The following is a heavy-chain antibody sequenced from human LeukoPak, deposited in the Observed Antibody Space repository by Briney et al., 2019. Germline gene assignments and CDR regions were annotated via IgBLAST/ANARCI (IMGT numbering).Heavy chain of an antibody. Sequence: GGSLRLSCAASGFNFNLYWMSWVRQAPGKGLEWVANINQDGSEKYYVDSVKGRFTISRDNAKNSLYLQMNSLRAEDTAVYYCARFYCSSTSCFNDYWGQGTLVTVSS. V-gene: IGHV3-7*01. CDR1: GFNFNLYW. CDR3: ARFYCSSTSCFNDY. D-gene: IGHD2-2*01. J-gene: IGHJ4*02. CDR2: INQDGSEK.